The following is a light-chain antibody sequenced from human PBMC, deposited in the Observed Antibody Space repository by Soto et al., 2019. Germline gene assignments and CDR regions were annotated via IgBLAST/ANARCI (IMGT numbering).Light chain of an antibody. Sequence: QSVLTQPASVSGSPGQSITISCSGTSSDVGGYNYVSWYQQHPGKAPKLMIYEVINRPSGVSSRFSGSKSGNTASLTISGLQAEDEADYYCSSYTSTSTRIFGGGTKLTVL. CDR2: EVI. V-gene: IGLV2-14*03. CDR1: SSDVGGYNY. CDR3: SSYTSTSTRI. J-gene: IGLJ2*01.